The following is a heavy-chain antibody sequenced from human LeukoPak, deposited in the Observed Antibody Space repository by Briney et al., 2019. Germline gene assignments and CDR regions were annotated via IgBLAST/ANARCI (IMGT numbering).Heavy chain of an antibody. V-gene: IGHV3-11*01. CDR2: ISSSGSTI. CDR1: GFTFSDYY. D-gene: IGHD2-21*02. CDR3: ARESNRLAYCGGDCYSLGGYFDY. J-gene: IGHJ4*02. Sequence: GGSLRLSCAASGFTFSDYYMSWIRQAPGKGLEWVSYISSSGSTIYYADSVKGRFTISRDNAKNSLYLQMNSLRAEDTAVYYCARESNRLAYCGGDCYSLGGYFDYWGQGTLVTVSS.